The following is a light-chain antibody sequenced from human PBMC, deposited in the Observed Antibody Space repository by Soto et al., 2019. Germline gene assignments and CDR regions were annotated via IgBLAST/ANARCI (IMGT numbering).Light chain of an antibody. J-gene: IGKJ2*01. CDR2: AAS. CDR1: QSIISY. V-gene: IGKV1-39*01. CDR3: QQSYSSPRT. Sequence: DIQMTQSPSSLSASGGDRVTITSQSSQSIISYLNWYQQKAGKAPQLLLYAASSLQSGVPARFSGSGSGTDFILSISSLQPEDSAIYYCQQSYSSPRTFGQGTKLEI.